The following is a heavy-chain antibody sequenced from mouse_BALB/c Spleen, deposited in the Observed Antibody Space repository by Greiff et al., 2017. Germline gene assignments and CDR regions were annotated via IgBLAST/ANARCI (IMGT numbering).Heavy chain of an antibody. CDR3: ARSGGYYFDY. V-gene: IGHV1S130*01. Sequence: VQLQQSGSVLVRPGASVKLSCKASGYTFTSSWMHWAKQRPGQGLEWIGEIHPNSGNTNYNEKFKGKATLTVDTSSSTAYVDLSSLTSEDSAVYYCARSGGYYFDYWGQGTTLTVSS. CDR2: IHPNSGNT. CDR1: GYTFTSSW. D-gene: IGHD3-2*02. J-gene: IGHJ2*01.